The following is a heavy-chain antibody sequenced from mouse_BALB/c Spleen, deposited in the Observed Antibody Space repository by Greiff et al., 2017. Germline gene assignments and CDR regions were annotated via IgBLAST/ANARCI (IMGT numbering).Heavy chain of an antibody. CDR2: IYPGGGYT. D-gene: IGHD2-4*01. CDR3: AGAMITSVAMDY. J-gene: IGHJ4*01. Sequence: VQLQQSGAELVRPGTSVKISCKASGYTFTNYWLGWVKQRPGHGLEWIGDIYPGGGYTNYNEKFKGKATLTADTSSSTAYMQLSSLTSEDSAVYFCAGAMITSVAMDYWGQGTSVTVSS. CDR1: GYTFTNYW. V-gene: IGHV1-63*02.